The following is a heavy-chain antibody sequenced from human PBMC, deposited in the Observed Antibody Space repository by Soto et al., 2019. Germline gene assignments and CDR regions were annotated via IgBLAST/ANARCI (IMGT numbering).Heavy chain of an antibody. CDR2: TTGSGANK. V-gene: IGHV3-23*01. D-gene: IGHD4-17*01. Sequence: EVNLLESGGGVVQPGESLRISCVGSGFTFKNYAMTWVRQAPGKGLEWVSGTTGSGANKHYADSVRGRFTISRDNSKKTLYPEMKSLRVEDTAVYYCAKDGDFGEDGRAEYVEHWGQGTLVTVSS. CDR1: GFTFKNYA. CDR3: AKDGDFGEDGRAEYVEH. J-gene: IGHJ1*01.